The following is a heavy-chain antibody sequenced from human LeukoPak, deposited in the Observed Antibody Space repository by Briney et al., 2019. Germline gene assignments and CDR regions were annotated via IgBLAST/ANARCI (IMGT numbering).Heavy chain of an antibody. CDR3: ASKYYDILTGYYPTRYNDY. D-gene: IGHD3-9*01. J-gene: IGHJ4*02. CDR1: GGSFSGYY. Sequence: SETLSLTCAVYGGSFSGYYWSWIRQPPGKGLEWIGEINHSGSTNYNPSLKSRVTISVDTSKNQFSLKLSSVTAADTAVYYCASKYYDILTGYYPTRYNDYWGQGTLVTVSS. V-gene: IGHV4-34*01. CDR2: INHSGST.